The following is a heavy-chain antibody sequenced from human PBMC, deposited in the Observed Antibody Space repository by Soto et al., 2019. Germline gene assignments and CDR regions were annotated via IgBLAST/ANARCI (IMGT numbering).Heavy chain of an antibody. CDR1: GYTFTGYY. D-gene: IGHD1-26*01. V-gene: IGHV1-2*02. J-gene: IGHJ5*02. CDR2: INPNSGGT. Sequence: ASVKVSCKASGYTFTGYYMHWVRQAPGQGLEWMGWINPNSGGTNYAQKFQGRVNMTRDTSISTAYMELSRLRSDDTAVYYCASGILPNNNWFDPWGQGTMVTVSS. CDR3: ASGILPNNNWFDP.